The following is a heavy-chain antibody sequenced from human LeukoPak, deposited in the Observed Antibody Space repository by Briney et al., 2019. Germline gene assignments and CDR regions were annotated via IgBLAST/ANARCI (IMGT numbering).Heavy chain of an antibody. V-gene: IGHV1-18*04. CDR3: ARVNTGITRRDFKYYFDY. CDR2: ISAYNGNT. J-gene: IGHJ4*02. D-gene: IGHD1-14*01. CDR1: GYTFTSYG. Sequence: VASVKVSCKASGYTFTSYGICWVRQAPGQGLEWMGWISAYNGNTNYAQKLQGRVTMTTDTSTSTAYMELRSLRSDDTAVYYCARVNTGITRRDFKYYFDYWGQGTMVTVSS.